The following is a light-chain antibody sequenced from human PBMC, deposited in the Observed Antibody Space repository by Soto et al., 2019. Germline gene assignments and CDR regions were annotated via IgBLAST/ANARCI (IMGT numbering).Light chain of an antibody. J-gene: IGKJ2*01. CDR3: QQYYSSAFT. CDR2: WAS. CDR1: QSVLQSADNKNR. Sequence: DIVMTQSPDSLAVSLDERATINCKSSQSVLQSADNKNRLTWYQQKPGQPPRLLIYWASFRESGVPDRFSGGGSGTDFTLTISSLQAEDVAVYYCQQYYSSAFTFGQGTKLEIK. V-gene: IGKV4-1*01.